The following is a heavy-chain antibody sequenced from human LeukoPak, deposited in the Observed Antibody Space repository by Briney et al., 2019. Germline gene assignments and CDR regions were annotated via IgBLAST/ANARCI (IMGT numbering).Heavy chain of an antibody. CDR1: GYSFTSYW. CDR3: ARPLVVRGVIENWFDP. Sequence: GESLKISCKGSGYSFTSYWISWVRQMPGKGLERMGRLDPSDSYTNCSPSFQGHVTISADKSISTAYLQWSSLKASDTAMYYCARPLVVRGVIENWFDPWGQGTLVTVSS. J-gene: IGHJ5*02. CDR2: LDPSDSYT. V-gene: IGHV5-10-1*01. D-gene: IGHD3-10*01.